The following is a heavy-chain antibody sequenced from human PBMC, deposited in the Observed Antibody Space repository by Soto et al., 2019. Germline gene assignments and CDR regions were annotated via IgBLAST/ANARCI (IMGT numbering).Heavy chain of an antibody. CDR1: GGTFSSYA. CDR3: ARDKNRDSSGSHDAFDI. J-gene: IGHJ3*02. D-gene: IGHD6-19*01. Sequence: ASVKVSCKASGGTFSSYAISWVRQAPGQGLEWMGGIIPIFGTANYAQKFQGRVTITADESTSTAYMELSSPRSEDTAVYYCARDKNRDSSGSHDAFDIWGQGTMVTVSS. CDR2: IIPIFGTA. V-gene: IGHV1-69*13.